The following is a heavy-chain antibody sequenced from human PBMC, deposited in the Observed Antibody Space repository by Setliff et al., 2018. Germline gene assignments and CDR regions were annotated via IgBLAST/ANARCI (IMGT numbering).Heavy chain of an antibody. Sequence: PSETLSLTCTVSGGYIARSYFYWGWIRQSPGKGLEWIGSIYYTGDTWYKQSLEGRVTISVDTSKNQFSLGLTSVTAADTAVYYCARQAGLRGYYGSNSLYYFDFWGRGTLVTVSS. D-gene: IGHD3-10*01. CDR3: ARQAGLRGYYGSNSLYYFDF. J-gene: IGHJ4*01. CDR2: IYYTGDT. CDR1: GGYIARSYFY. V-gene: IGHV4-39*01.